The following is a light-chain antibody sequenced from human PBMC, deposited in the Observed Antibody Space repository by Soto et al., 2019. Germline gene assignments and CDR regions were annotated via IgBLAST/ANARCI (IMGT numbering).Light chain of an antibody. CDR2: EVN. CDR3: FSVTTTSAQV. V-gene: IGLV2-14*01. Sequence: QSALTQPASLSGSPGQSITISCTGTSSDIGAYDYVSWFQQHPGKAPKLMISEVNNRPSGVSNRFSGSKSGNTAYLTISGLQVEDADEYCCFSVTTTSAQVFGTGTNVTV. J-gene: IGLJ1*01. CDR1: SSDIGAYDY.